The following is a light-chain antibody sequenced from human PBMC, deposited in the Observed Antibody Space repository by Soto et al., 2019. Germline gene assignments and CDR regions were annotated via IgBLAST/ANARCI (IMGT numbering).Light chain of an antibody. J-gene: IGKJ1*01. Sequence: EIVVTQSPATLSVSPGERVTLSCRASQSVSSSLAWYQQRPGQAPRLLIYGASSRATGIPDRFSGSGSGTDFTLTISGLQSEDFAVYYCQQYNNWPQTFGQGTKVDIK. CDR2: GAS. CDR1: QSVSSS. V-gene: IGKV3D-15*01. CDR3: QQYNNWPQT.